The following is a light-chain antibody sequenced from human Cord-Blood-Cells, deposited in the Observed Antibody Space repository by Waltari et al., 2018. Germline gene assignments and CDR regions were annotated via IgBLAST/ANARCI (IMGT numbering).Light chain of an antibody. CDR2: GAS. J-gene: IGKJ1*01. Sequence: EIVMTQSPATLSVSPGERLTISCRASQSVSSNLAWYQQKPGQAPRLLIYGASTRATGIPARFSGSGSGTEFTLTISSLQSEDFAVYYCQQYNNWPWTFGQGTKVEIK. CDR3: QQYNNWPWT. V-gene: IGKV3-15*01. CDR1: QSVSSN.